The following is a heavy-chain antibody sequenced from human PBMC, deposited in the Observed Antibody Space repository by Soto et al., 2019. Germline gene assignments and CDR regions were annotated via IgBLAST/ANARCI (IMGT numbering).Heavy chain of an antibody. CDR3: ARSQVVPAATFDY. Sequence: QVQLQESGPGLVKPSQTLSLTCTVSGGSISSGGYYWSWIRQHPGKGLEWIGYIYYSGGTYYNPSLKSRVTISVDMSKNQFSLKLSSVTAADTAVYYCARSQVVPAATFDYWGQGTLVTVSS. CDR1: GGSISSGGYY. CDR2: IYYSGGT. J-gene: IGHJ4*02. V-gene: IGHV4-31*03. D-gene: IGHD2-2*01.